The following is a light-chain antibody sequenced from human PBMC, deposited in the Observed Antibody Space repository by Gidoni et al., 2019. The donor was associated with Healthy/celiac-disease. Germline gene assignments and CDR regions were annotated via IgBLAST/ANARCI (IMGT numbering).Light chain of an antibody. CDR3: QQYNNWPRPLT. CDR2: GAS. CDR1: QSVSSN. V-gene: IGKV3-15*01. Sequence: EIVMTQSPATLSVSPGERATLSCRASQSVSSNLAWYQQKPGQAPRLLIYGASTRAPGIPARFSGSGSGTEFTLTISSLQSEDFAVYYCQQYNNWPRPLTFGGGTKVEIK. J-gene: IGKJ4*01.